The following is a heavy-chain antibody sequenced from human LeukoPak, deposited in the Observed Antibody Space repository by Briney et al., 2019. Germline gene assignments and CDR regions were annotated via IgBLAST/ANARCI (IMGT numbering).Heavy chain of an antibody. J-gene: IGHJ4*02. D-gene: IGHD1-14*01. CDR1: GFTFSSYA. Sequence: GGSLRLSCAASGFTFSSYAMSWVRQAPGRGLEWVSAISGNGIITYYADSVKGRFKISRDDSRDTVYLQMNSLRGEDTAIYYCVKDATPRNGIWDYFDLWGQGALVTVSS. CDR3: VKDATPRNGIWDYFDL. V-gene: IGHV3-23*01. CDR2: ISGNGIIT.